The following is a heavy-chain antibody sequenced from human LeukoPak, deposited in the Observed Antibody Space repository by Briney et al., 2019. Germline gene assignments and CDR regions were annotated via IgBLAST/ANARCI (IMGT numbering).Heavy chain of an antibody. Sequence: PSETLSLTCAVSGYSISSGYYWGWLRQPPGKGLEWIGSIYHSGSTYYNPSLKSRVTISVDTSKNQFSLKLSSVTAADTAVYYCARVIDIPYYYGMDVWGKGTTVTVSS. CDR3: ARVIDIPYYYGMDV. D-gene: IGHD3-16*02. J-gene: IGHJ6*04. V-gene: IGHV4-38-2*01. CDR1: GYSISSGYY. CDR2: IYHSGST.